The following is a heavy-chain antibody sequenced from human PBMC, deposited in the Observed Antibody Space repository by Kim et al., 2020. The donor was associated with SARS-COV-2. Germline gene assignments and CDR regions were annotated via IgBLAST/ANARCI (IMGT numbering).Heavy chain of an antibody. V-gene: IGHV1-18*01. CDR3: ARDDDFWSGYRFFDY. D-gene: IGHD3-3*01. J-gene: IGHJ4*02. Sequence: QKLQGRVTMTTDTSTSTAYMELRSLRSDDTAVYYCARDDDFWSGYRFFDYWGLGTLVTVSS.